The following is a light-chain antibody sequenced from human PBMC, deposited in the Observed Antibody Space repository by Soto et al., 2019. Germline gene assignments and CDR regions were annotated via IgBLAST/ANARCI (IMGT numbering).Light chain of an antibody. CDR1: SSDVGTYNS. J-gene: IGLJ2*01. CDR3: SSYTGSSTSVI. Sequence: QSALTQPASVSGSPGQSITISCTGTSSDVGTYNSVSWYQQHPGKAPKVMIYDVSNRPSGVSNRFSGSKSGNTASLTISGLQAEDEADYYCSSYTGSSTSVIFGGGTKLTVL. V-gene: IGLV2-14*03. CDR2: DVS.